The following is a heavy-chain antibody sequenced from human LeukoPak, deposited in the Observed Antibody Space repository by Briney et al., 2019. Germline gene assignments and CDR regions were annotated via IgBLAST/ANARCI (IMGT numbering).Heavy chain of an antibody. Sequence: ASVKVSCKASGYTFTSYGISWVRQAPGQGLEWMGWINPNSGGTNYAQKFQGRVTMTRDTSISTAYMELSRLRSDDTAVYYCARVLGYCSGGSCYKDNDYWGQGTLVTVSS. CDR3: ARVLGYCSGGSCYKDNDY. D-gene: IGHD2-15*01. V-gene: IGHV1-2*02. J-gene: IGHJ4*02. CDR1: GYTFTSYG. CDR2: INPNSGGT.